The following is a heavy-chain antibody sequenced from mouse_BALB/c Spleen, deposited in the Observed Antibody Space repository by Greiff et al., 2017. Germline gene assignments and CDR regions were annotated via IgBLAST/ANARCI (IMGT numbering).Heavy chain of an antibody. Sequence: EVMLVESGGGLVKLGGSLKLSCAASGFTFSSYYMSWVRQTPEKRLELVAAINSNGGSTYYPDTVKGRFTISRDNAKNTLYLQMSSLKSEDTALYYCARQPITTPYFDYWGQGTTLTVSS. CDR3: ARQPITTPYFDY. D-gene: IGHD1-2*01. CDR1: GFTFSSYY. V-gene: IGHV5-6-2*01. J-gene: IGHJ2*01. CDR2: INSNGGST.